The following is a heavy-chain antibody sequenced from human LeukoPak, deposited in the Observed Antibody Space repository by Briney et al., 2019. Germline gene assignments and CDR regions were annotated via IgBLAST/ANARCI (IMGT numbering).Heavy chain of an antibody. V-gene: IGHV3-15*01. CDR3: TTGPLWFGELLHY. CDR2: IKSKTDGGTT. D-gene: IGHD3-10*01. Sequence: GGSLRLSCAASGSTFSNAWMSWVRQAPGKGLEWVGRIKSKTDGGTTDYAAPVKGRFTISRDDSKNTLYLQMNSLKTEDTAVYYCTTGPLWFGELLHYWGQGTLVTVSS. J-gene: IGHJ4*02. CDR1: GSTFSNAW.